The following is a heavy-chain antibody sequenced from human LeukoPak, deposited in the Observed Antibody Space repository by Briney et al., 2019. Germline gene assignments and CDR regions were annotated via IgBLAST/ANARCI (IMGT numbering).Heavy chain of an antibody. D-gene: IGHD3-22*01. CDR1: GYTFTSYY. Sequence: ASVKVSCKASGYTFTSYYMHWVRQAPGQGLEGMGIINPSGGSTSYAQKFQGRVTMTRDMSTSTVYMELSSLRSEDTAVYYCAREGGVEYDSSGYSDAFDIWGQGTMVTVSS. CDR3: AREGGVEYDSSGYSDAFDI. CDR2: INPSGGST. V-gene: IGHV1-46*01. J-gene: IGHJ3*02.